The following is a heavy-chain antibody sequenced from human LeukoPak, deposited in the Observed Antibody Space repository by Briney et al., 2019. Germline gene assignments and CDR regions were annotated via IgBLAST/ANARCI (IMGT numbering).Heavy chain of an antibody. CDR2: IYTSGST. J-gene: IGHJ6*03. CDR3: ARGRDYYDSSGYYPTYYYYYYMDV. V-gene: IGHV4-61*02. CDR1: GGSISSGSYY. D-gene: IGHD3-22*01. Sequence: PSETLSLTCTVSGGSISSGSYYWSWIRQPAGKGLEWIGRIYTSGSTNYNPSLKSRVTISVDTSKNQFSLKLSSVTAAGTAVYYCARGRDYYDSSGYYPTYYYYYYMDVWGKGTTVTVSS.